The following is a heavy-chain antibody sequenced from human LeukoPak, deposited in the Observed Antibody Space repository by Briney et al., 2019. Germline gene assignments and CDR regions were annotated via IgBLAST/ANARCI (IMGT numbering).Heavy chain of an antibody. J-gene: IGHJ6*02. Sequence: GASVKVSCKASGGTFSSCAISWVRQAPGQGLEWMGGIIPIFGTANYAQKFQGRVTITADESTSTAYMELSSLRSEDTAVYYCARAVAVPGYYYGMDVWGQGTTVTVSS. V-gene: IGHV1-69*13. CDR3: ARAVAVPGYYYGMDV. CDR1: GGTFSSCA. D-gene: IGHD6-19*01. CDR2: IIPIFGTA.